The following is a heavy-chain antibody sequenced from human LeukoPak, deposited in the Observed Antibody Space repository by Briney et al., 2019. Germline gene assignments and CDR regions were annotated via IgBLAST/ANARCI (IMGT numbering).Heavy chain of an antibody. V-gene: IGHV1-46*01. Sequence: ASVKVSCKASGYTFTSYYMHWVRQAPGHGLEWMGIINPSGGSTSYAQKLQGRVTMTRDMSTSTVYMELSSLRAEDTALYYCAKDKFEVVVAAKIPSGPFDYWGKETLVTVSS. CDR3: AKDKFEVVVAAKIPSGPFDY. D-gene: IGHD2-15*01. CDR2: INPSGGST. J-gene: IGHJ4*02. CDR1: GYTFTSYY.